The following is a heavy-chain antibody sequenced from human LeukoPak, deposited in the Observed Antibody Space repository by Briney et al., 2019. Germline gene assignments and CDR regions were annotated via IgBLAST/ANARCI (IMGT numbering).Heavy chain of an antibody. V-gene: IGHV3-21*04. Sequence: PGGSLRLSCAASGFSFSSYSMNWVRQAPGKGLEWVSSISSSSSYIYYADSVRGRFTISRENSKNTLYLQMNSLRAEDTALYYCAKDVHYDFWSGSHFDYWGQGTLVTVSS. D-gene: IGHD3-3*01. CDR1: GFSFSSYS. CDR2: ISSSSSYI. CDR3: AKDVHYDFWSGSHFDY. J-gene: IGHJ4*02.